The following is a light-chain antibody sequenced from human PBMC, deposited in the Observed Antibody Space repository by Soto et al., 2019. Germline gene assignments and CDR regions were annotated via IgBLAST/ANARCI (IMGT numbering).Light chain of an antibody. CDR3: QQCGCSPPPIT. V-gene: IGKV3D-11*03. CDR1: QSVNSN. CDR2: DAS. J-gene: IGKJ5*01. Sequence: PAPRSLSPVETASLSFWASQSVNSNLAWYQQKPGQAPRLLLYDASNRATGIPARFSGSGSGTDFTLTISSLEPEDFALYYCQQCGCSPPPITSGQGTRLEIK.